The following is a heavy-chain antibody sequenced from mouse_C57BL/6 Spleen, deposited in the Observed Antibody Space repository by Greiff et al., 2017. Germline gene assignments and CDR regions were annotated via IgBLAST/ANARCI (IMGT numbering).Heavy chain of an antibody. CDR2: IDPSDSYT. J-gene: IGHJ3*01. D-gene: IGHD3-2*02. V-gene: IGHV1-69*01. Sequence: QVQLQQPGAELVMPGASVKLSCKASGYTFTSYWMHWVKQRPGQGLEWIGEIDPSDSYTNYNQKFKGKSTLTVDKSSGTAYMQLSSLTSEDTAVYYCARVGDSSGSVLAGFAYWGQGTLVTVSA. CDR1: GYTFTSYW. CDR3: ARVGDSSGSVLAGFAY.